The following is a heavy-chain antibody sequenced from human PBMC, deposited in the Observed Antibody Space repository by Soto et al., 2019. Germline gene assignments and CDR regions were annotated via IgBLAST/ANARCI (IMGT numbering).Heavy chain of an antibody. Sequence: QVQLQESGPGLVKPSQTLSLTCTVSGDSFSSGGYCWSWSRQPPGKGLERIGYNYYCGSTYYNPSLKSRVTLSGDTSKNYFSQKLHSVTAADTDVYFCSRSSVIYYGSDYCGQGTLATGCS. J-gene: IGHJ4*02. CDR1: GDSFSSGGYC. CDR2: NYYCGST. CDR3: SRSSVIYYGSDY. D-gene: IGHD3-10*01. V-gene: IGHV4-31*03.